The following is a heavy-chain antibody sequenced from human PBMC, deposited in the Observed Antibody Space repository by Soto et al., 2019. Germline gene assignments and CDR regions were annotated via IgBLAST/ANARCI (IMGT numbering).Heavy chain of an antibody. Sequence: GGSLRLSCAASGFIFSTYAMSWVRQAPGKGLEWVSAISGSGDSTFYADSVKGRFTISRDNSKNTLYLEMNSLRAEDTAVYYCAGGGTGTTRFDPWGQGTLVTVSS. V-gene: IGHV3-23*01. CDR3: AGGGTGTTRFDP. D-gene: IGHD1-7*01. J-gene: IGHJ5*02. CDR1: GFIFSTYA. CDR2: ISGSGDST.